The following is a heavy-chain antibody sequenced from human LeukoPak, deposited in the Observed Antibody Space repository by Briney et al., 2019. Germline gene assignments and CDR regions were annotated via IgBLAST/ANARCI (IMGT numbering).Heavy chain of an antibody. Sequence: GGSLRLSCAASGFTFSNYWMSWVRQAPGKGLEWVANIKQDGSEKHYVGSVKGRFTISTDNSKNTLYLQMNSLRAEDTAVYYCARGVEPRDYSLDYWGQGTLVTVSS. J-gene: IGHJ4*02. D-gene: IGHD3-16*01. CDR2: IKQDGSEK. CDR3: ARGVEPRDYSLDY. CDR1: GFTFSNYW. V-gene: IGHV3-7*04.